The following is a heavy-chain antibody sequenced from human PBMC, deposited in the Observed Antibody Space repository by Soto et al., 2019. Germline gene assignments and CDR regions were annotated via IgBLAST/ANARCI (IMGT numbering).Heavy chain of an antibody. CDR3: AKEILGISPYYYYYGMDV. D-gene: IGHD7-27*01. V-gene: IGHV3-30*18. Sequence: PGGSLRLSCAASGFTFSSYSMNWVRQAPGKGLEWVAVISYDGSNKYYADSVKGRFTISRDNSKSTLYLQMNSLRAEDTAVYYCAKEILGISPYYYYYGMDVWGQGTTVTVSS. J-gene: IGHJ6*02. CDR2: ISYDGSNK. CDR1: GFTFSSYS.